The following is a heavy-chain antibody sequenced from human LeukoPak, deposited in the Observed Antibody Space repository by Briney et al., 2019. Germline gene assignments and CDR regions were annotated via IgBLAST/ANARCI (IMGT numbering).Heavy chain of an antibody. Sequence: GGSLRLSCAASGFTFSNYWVHWVRQAPGKGLVWVSRINRDGSTTRYADSVKGRFTVSRDNAKNTLNLQMNSLRAEDTAVYYCARDKKSGESSEIDYWGQGTLVTVSS. J-gene: IGHJ4*02. CDR3: ARDKKSGESSEIDY. CDR1: GFTFSNYW. CDR2: INRDGSTT. V-gene: IGHV3-74*01. D-gene: IGHD3-10*01.